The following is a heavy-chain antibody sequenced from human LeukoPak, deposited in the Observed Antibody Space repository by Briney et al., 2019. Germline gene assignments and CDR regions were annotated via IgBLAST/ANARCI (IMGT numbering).Heavy chain of an antibody. CDR1: GFTFSSYA. J-gene: IGHJ3*02. D-gene: IGHD3-10*01. Sequence: TGGSLRLSCAASGFTFSSYAMSWVRQAPGKGLEWVSGISGSGASTYYADSVKGRFTISRDNSKNTLYLLLNSLRAEDTAVYYCARDKLTGNAFDIWGQGTMVTVSS. CDR3: ARDKLTGNAFDI. V-gene: IGHV3-23*01. CDR2: ISGSGAST.